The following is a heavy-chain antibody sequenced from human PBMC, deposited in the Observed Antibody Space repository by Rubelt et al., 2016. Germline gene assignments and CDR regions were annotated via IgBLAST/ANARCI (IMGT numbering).Heavy chain of an antibody. Sequence: QVQLQESGPGLVKPSQTLSLTCTVSGGSISSGGYYWSWIRQHPGKGLEWIGYIYYSGSTDYNLALKRRCSISVDTSKSQFSLKLGSGTAAAPAVYYCGSYVAARVYVYWGQGTLVTVSS. CDR1: GGSISSGGYY. CDR2: IYYSGST. D-gene: IGHD6-6*01. CDR3: GSYVAARVYVY. V-gene: IGHV4-31*03. J-gene: IGHJ4*02.